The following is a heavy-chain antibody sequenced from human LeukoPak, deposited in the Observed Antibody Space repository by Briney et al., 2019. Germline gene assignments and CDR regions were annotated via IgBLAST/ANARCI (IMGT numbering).Heavy chain of an antibody. CDR3: ARTGPRQLIDY. D-gene: IGHD6-19*01. Sequence: SETLSLTCTVSGGSISSYYWSWIRQPPGKGLEWIGYIYYSGSTNYNPSLKSRVTISVDTSKNQLSLKLSSVTAADTAVYYCARTGPRQLIDYWGQGTLVTVSS. J-gene: IGHJ4*02. CDR2: IYYSGST. V-gene: IGHV4-59*01. CDR1: GGSISSYY.